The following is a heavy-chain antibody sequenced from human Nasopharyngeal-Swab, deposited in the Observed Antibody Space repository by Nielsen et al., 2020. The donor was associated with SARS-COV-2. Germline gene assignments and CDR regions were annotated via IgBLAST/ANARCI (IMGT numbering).Heavy chain of an antibody. D-gene: IGHD5-18*01. CDR3: ARDRDVDTAMVMERFDY. CDR2: INAGNGNT. Sequence: WVRQAPGQRLEWMGWINAGNGNTKYSQKFQGRVTITRDTSASTAYMELSSLRSEDTAVYHCARDRDVDTAMVMERFDYWGQGTLVTVSS. J-gene: IGHJ4*02. V-gene: IGHV1-3*01.